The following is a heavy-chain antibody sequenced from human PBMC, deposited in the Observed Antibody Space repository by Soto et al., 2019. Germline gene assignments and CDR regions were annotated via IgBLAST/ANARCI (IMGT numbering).Heavy chain of an antibody. CDR3: ASALTHYGDYANFDY. CDR1: GGTFSSYT. J-gene: IGHJ4*02. D-gene: IGHD4-17*01. Sequence: QVQLVQSGAEVKKPGSSVKVSCKASGGTFSSYTISWVRQAPGQGLEWMGRIIPILGIANYAQKFQGRVTITADKSTSTADMELSSLRSEDTAVDYCASALTHYGDYANFDYWGQGTLVTVSA. CDR2: IIPILGIA. V-gene: IGHV1-69*02.